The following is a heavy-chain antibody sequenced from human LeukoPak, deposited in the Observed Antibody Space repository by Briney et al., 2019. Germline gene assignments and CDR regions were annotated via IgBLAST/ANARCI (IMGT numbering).Heavy chain of an antibody. V-gene: IGHV5-51*01. CDR2: IYPGDSDT. D-gene: IGHD2-2*01. CDR3: ARQGCSSTSCWIGDY. Sequence: NPGESLKISCKGSGYSFTSYWIGWVRQMPGKGLEWMGIIYPGDSDTRYSPSFQGQVTISADKSISTAYLQWSSLKASDTAMYYCARQGCSSTSCWIGDYWGQGTLVTVSS. CDR1: GYSFTSYW. J-gene: IGHJ4*02.